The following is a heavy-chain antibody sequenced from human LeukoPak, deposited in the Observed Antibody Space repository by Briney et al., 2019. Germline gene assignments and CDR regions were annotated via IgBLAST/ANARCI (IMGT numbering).Heavy chain of an antibody. CDR1: GGSISSSSYY. V-gene: IGHV4-39*01. CDR2: IYYSGST. J-gene: IGHJ5*02. CDR3: ARQGNIVVVPAAMPKGWFDP. D-gene: IGHD2-2*01. Sequence: SETLSLTCTVSGGSISSSSYYWGWLRQPPGKGLEWIGSIYYSGSTYYNPSLKSRVTISVDTSKNQFSLKLSSVTAADTAVYYCARQGNIVVVPAAMPKGWFDPWGQGTLVTVSS.